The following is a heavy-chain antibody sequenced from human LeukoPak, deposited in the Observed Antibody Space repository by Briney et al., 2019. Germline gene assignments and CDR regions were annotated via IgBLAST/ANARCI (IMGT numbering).Heavy chain of an antibody. Sequence: GGSLRLSCGASGFTFSSYEMNWVRQAPGKGLEWVSYISSSGTTIYYADSVKGRFTISRDNAENSLYLQMNSLSAEETAVYYCVRGYYDSSGYSPPFDYWGQGTLVTVSS. CDR3: VRGYYDSSGYSPPFDY. D-gene: IGHD3-22*01. V-gene: IGHV3-48*03. CDR2: ISSSGTTI. J-gene: IGHJ4*02. CDR1: GFTFSSYE.